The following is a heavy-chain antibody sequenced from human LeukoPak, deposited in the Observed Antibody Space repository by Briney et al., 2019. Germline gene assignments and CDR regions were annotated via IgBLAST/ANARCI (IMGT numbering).Heavy chain of an antibody. CDR1: GFTFSSYA. Sequence: PGRSLRPSCAASGFTFSSYAMSWVRHAPGKGLEWVSAISGSGGSTYYAESVKGRFTIPRDNSKNTLYLQMNSLRAEDTAVYYCAKDELSERWLQFVDYWGQGTLVTVSS. CDR3: AKDELSERWLQFVDY. J-gene: IGHJ4*02. CDR2: ISGSGGST. V-gene: IGHV3-23*01. D-gene: IGHD5-24*01.